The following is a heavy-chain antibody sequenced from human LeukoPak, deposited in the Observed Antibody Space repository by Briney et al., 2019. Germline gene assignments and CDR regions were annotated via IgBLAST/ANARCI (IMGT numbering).Heavy chain of an antibody. Sequence: GGSLRLSCEASGFTFSSYWMSWVRQAPGKGLEWVANIKQDGSEKYYVDSVKGRFTISRDNAKNSLYLQMNSLKAEDTAVYYCARFLIPPFDYWGQGTLVTVSS. J-gene: IGHJ4*02. CDR1: GFTFSSYW. V-gene: IGHV3-7*01. D-gene: IGHD2-21*01. CDR2: IKQDGSEK. CDR3: ARFLIPPFDY.